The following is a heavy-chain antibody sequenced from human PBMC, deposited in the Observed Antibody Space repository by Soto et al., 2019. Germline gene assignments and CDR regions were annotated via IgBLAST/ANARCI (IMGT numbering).Heavy chain of an antibody. J-gene: IGHJ4*02. CDR2: IYYSGST. CDR1: GGSISSYY. D-gene: IGHD2-8*01. CDR3: ARSGYCTNGVCYTPFDY. V-gene: IGHV4-59*08. Sequence: SETLSLTCTVSGGSISSYYWSWIRQPPGKRLEWIGYIYYSGSTYYNPSLKSRVTISVDTSKNQFSLKLSSVTAADTAVYYCARSGYCTNGVCYTPFDYWGQGTLVTVSS.